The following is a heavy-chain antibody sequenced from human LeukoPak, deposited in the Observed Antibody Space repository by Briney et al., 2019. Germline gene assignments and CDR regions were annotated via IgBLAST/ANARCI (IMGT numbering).Heavy chain of an antibody. Sequence: SQTLSLTCTVSGGSVGRENSDWDWIRQPAGKGLEWIGRIYAEGSSTYNPSLKSRVTILVDTSKNQFSLRLTSMTAADTAVYYCARGYYYRTWGQGSLVTVSS. CDR2: IYAEGSS. J-gene: IGHJ4*02. CDR3: ARGYYYRT. V-gene: IGHV4-61*02. CDR1: GGSVGRENSD. D-gene: IGHD3-10*01.